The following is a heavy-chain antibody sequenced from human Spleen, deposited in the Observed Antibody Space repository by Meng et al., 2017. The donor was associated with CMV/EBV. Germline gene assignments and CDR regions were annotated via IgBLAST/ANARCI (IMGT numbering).Heavy chain of an antibody. V-gene: IGHV1-69*10. CDR3: ARGGIAVAGESYFDF. J-gene: IGHJ4*02. D-gene: IGHD6-19*01. Sequence: SVKVSCKASGGTFSSYAISWVRQAPGQGLEWLGRIIPVLSIANYARKFQDRVTITADKSTGTVYLDLTSLTSEDTAVYYCARGGIAVAGESYFDFWGQGTLVTV. CDR2: IIPVLSIA. CDR1: GGTFSSYA.